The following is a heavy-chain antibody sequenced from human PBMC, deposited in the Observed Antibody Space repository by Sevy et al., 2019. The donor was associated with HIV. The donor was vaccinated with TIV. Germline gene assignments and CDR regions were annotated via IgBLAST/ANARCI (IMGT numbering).Heavy chain of an antibody. CDR1: GFTFSTHA. J-gene: IGHJ3*02. D-gene: IGHD3-22*01. CDR2: ILHDGSNK. Sequence: GGSLRLSCAASGFTFSTHALHWVRQAPGKGLEWVAVILHDGSNKNYADSVKGRFFISRDNSKNTLYLQMNSLRVADKAVYYCARAGEYLAYDYDSRDPVTQDHDAFDIWGQGTMVTVSS. CDR3: ARAGEYLAYDYDSRDPVTQDHDAFDI. V-gene: IGHV3-30-3*01.